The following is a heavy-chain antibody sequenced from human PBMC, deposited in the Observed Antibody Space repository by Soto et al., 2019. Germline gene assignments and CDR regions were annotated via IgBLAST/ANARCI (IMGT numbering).Heavy chain of an antibody. J-gene: IGHJ4*02. CDR3: ARDKITGLFDY. CDR2: INHSGST. CDR1: GGSFSGYY. D-gene: IGHD2-8*02. V-gene: IGHV4-34*01. Sequence: QVQLQQWGAGLLKPSETLSLTCAVYGGSFSGYYWTWIRQPSGTGLEWIGEINHSGSTNYNPSLKSRVIISVDTSKNQFSLKLTSVTAADTAVYYCARDKITGLFDYWGQGTLVTVSS.